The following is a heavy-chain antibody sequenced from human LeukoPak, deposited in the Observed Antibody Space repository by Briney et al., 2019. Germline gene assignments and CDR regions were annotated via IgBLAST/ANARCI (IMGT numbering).Heavy chain of an antibody. J-gene: IGHJ4*02. Sequence: ASVKLSCKASGYTFTDYYMHWVRQAPGQGLEWMGWINPNSGGTNYAQKFQGRVTMTRGTSISTDYLELSSLRSDDTAVSYCAREEVIAAASPTLDYWGQGGLVTVSS. D-gene: IGHD6-13*01. CDR1: GYTFTDYY. V-gene: IGHV1-2*02. CDR2: INPNSGGT. CDR3: AREEVIAAASPTLDY.